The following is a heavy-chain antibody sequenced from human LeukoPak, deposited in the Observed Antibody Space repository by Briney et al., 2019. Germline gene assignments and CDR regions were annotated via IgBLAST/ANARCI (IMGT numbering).Heavy chain of an antibody. CDR1: VGFYSDHY. J-gene: IGHJ4*02. V-gene: IGHV4-34*01. CDR2: VNHSGST. Sequence: PSETLSLTLASYVGFYSDHYWTGMRQPPSKGLAWIWEVNHSGSTTYNPSLNNRVTISVDTSKTQFSLKLTTVAAADTAVYYCARPRYGSGSLDSWGQGTLVTVSS. D-gene: IGHD3-10*01. CDR3: ARPRYGSGSLDS.